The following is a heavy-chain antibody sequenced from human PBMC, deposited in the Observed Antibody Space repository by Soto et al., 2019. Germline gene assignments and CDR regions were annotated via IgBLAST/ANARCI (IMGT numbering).Heavy chain of an antibody. CDR2: ITDSSDTV. J-gene: IGHJ4*02. V-gene: IGHV3-48*02. D-gene: IGHD3-16*01. CDR1: GFSFSNYN. Sequence: GGSLRLSCVASGFSFSNYNMNWVRQAPGKGLEWVSYITDSSDTVHYADSVRGRFTISRDNAESSLYLQMNSLRDEDTAVYFCARDIGGRWAYWGPGTLVTVSS. CDR3: ARDIGGRWAY.